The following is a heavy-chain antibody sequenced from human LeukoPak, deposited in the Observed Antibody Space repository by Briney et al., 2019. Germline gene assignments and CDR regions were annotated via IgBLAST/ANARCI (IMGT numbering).Heavy chain of an antibody. CDR3: ARGAFSGYDPDY. V-gene: IGHV1-69*05. CDR1: GGTFSSYA. J-gene: IGHJ4*02. D-gene: IGHD5-12*01. Sequence: AASVKVSCKASGGTFSSYAISWVRQAPGQGLEWMGGIIPIFGTANYAQKFQGRVTITTDESTSTAYMELSSLRSEDTAVYYCARGAFSGYDPDYWGQGTLVTVSS. CDR2: IIPIFGTA.